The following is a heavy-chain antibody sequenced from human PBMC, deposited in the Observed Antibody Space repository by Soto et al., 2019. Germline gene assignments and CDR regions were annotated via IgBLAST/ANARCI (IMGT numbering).Heavy chain of an antibody. V-gene: IGHV4-34*01. CDR1: GGSFSGYY. CDR3: ARVNYYDSSGYYYDMGWFDP. Sequence: SETLSLTCAVYGGSFSGYYWSWIRQPPGKGLEWIGDIYYSGSTNYNPSLKSRVTISVDTSKNQFSLKLSSVTAADTAVYYCARVNYYDSSGYYYDMGWFDPWGQGTLVTVS. CDR2: IYYSGST. D-gene: IGHD3-22*01. J-gene: IGHJ5*02.